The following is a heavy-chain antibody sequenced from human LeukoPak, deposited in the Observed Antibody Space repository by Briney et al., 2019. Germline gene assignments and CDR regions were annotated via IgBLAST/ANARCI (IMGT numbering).Heavy chain of an antibody. D-gene: IGHD3-10*01. V-gene: IGHV1-18*01. CDR2: ISAYNGNT. CDR3: AREPLAWFGESSDAFDI. J-gene: IGHJ3*02. CDR1: GYTFTSYG. Sequence: ASVKVSCKASGYTFTSYGISWVRQAPGQGLEWMGRISAYNGNTNYTQKLQGRVTMTTDTSTSTAYMELRSLRSDDTAVYYCAREPLAWFGESSDAFDIWGQGTMVTISS.